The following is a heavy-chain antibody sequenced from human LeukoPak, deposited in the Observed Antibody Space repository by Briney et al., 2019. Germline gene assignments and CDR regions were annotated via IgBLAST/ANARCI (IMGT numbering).Heavy chain of an antibody. Sequence: SETLSLTCTVSGGSISYYYWSWIRQSPGKGLEWIGYIYYSGATNYNPSLKSRVTISVDTSKNQFSLQLRSVTAANTAVYYCAREDPQTTVPEGMDVWGQGTTVTVSS. CDR3: AREDPQTTVPEGMDV. J-gene: IGHJ6*02. V-gene: IGHV4-59*01. CDR2: IYYSGAT. CDR1: GGSISYYY. D-gene: IGHD4-17*01.